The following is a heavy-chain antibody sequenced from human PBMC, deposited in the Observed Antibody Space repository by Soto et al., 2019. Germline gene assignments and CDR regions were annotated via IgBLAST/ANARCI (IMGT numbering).Heavy chain of an antibody. V-gene: IGHV6-1*01. CDR1: GDSVSSKSAA. J-gene: IGHJ5*02. CDR3: TRALSGSYDH. CDR2: TYYRSKWST. D-gene: IGHD1-26*01. Sequence: PSQTLSLTCAISGDSVSSKSAAWNWIRQSPSRGLEWLGRTYYRSKWSTDYAISVKSRITINPDTSKNQFSLQLKSVTPEDTAVYSCTRALSGSYDHWGPGTLVTVSS.